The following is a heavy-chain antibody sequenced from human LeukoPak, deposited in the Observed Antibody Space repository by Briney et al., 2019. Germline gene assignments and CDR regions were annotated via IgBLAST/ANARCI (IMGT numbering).Heavy chain of an antibody. D-gene: IGHD3-10*01. J-gene: IGHJ6*02. Sequence: GGSLRLSCAASGLTFSTYGMHWVRQAPGKGLEWVAVISHDGGNKKYADSVKGRFTISRDNSKNTLYLQMNSLRAEDTAVYYCAKVGGEPTMVRGVTEYYYYGMDVWGQGTTVTVSS. CDR3: AKVGGEPTMVRGVTEYYYYGMDV. CDR1: GLTFSTYG. CDR2: ISHDGGNK. V-gene: IGHV3-30*18.